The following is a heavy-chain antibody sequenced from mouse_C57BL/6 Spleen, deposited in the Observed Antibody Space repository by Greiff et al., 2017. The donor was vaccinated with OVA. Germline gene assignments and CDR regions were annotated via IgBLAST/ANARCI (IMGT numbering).Heavy chain of an antibody. D-gene: IGHD2-4*01. Sequence: DVHLVESGPGLVKPSQSLSLTCSVTGYSITSGYYWNWIRQFPGNKLEWMGYISYDGSNNYNPSLKNRISITRDTSKNQFFLKLNSVTTEDTATYYCARDYDYGYAMDYWGQGTSVTVSS. V-gene: IGHV3-6*01. CDR1: GYSITSGYY. J-gene: IGHJ4*01. CDR3: ARDYDYGYAMDY. CDR2: ISYDGSN.